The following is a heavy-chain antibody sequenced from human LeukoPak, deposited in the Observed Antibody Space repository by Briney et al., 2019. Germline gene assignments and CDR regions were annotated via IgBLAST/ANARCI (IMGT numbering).Heavy chain of an antibody. J-gene: IGHJ3*02. CDR2: IKQDGSEK. Sequence: GGPLRLSCAASGFTFSSYWMSWVRQAPGKGLEWVANIKQDGSEKYYVDSVKGRFTISRDNAKNSLYLQMNSLRAEDTAVYYCARDSPYNWNYDASAFDIWGQGTMVTVSS. D-gene: IGHD1-7*01. V-gene: IGHV3-7*01. CDR1: GFTFSSYW. CDR3: ARDSPYNWNYDASAFDI.